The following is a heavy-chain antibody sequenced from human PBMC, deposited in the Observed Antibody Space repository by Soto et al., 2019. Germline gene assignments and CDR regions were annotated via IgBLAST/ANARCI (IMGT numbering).Heavy chain of an antibody. CDR1: GYXFTSYW. J-gene: IGHJ5*02. V-gene: IGHV5-51*01. CDR3: ARLVGRYGLFDP. D-gene: IGHD2-15*01. Sequence: EXLMSSGKGSGYXFTSYWLVWVRHMPGKGLEWMGIIYPGDSDTRYSPSFQGQVTISADKYISTAYLQWSSLKASDNAMYYCARLVGRYGLFDPWGQGTLGTVS. CDR2: IYPGDSDT.